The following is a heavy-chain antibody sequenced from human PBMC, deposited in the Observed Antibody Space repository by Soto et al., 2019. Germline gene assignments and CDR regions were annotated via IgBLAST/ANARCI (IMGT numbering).Heavy chain of an antibody. CDR2: IYYSGST. Sequence: SETLSLTCTVSGGSISSGDYYWSWIRQPPGKGLEWIGYIYYSGSTYYNPSLKSRVTISVDTSKNQFSLKLSSVTAADTAVYYCAGLYYDILTGYYPLSPPYYGMDVWGQGTTVTVSS. J-gene: IGHJ6*02. V-gene: IGHV4-30-4*01. CDR1: GGSISSGDYY. D-gene: IGHD3-9*01. CDR3: AGLYYDILTGYYPLSPPYYGMDV.